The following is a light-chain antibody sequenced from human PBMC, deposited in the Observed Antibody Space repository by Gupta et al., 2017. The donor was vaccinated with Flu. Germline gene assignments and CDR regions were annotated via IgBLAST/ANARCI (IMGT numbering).Light chain of an antibody. CDR1: QSISSY. CDR2: AAS. CDR3: QQRDSTLWK. Sequence: DIQMTQSPSSLSASVGDRVTITCRASQSISSYLNWYQQKPGKAPKLLIYAASRVQSGVPSRFSGSGSGTDFTLTISRLQPEDFATYYCQQRDSTLWKFGQGTKVEIK. V-gene: IGKV1-39*01. J-gene: IGKJ1*01.